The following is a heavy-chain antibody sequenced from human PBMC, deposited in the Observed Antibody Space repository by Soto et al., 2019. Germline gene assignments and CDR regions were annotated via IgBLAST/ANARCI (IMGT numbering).Heavy chain of an antibody. CDR3: ARASIAAAGPFDP. Sequence: QVQLVESGGGVVQPGRSLRLSCAASGFTFSSYAMHWVRQAPGKGLEWVAVISYDGSNKYYADSVKGRFTISRDNSKNTLYLQMNSPRAEDTAVYYCARASIAAAGPFDPWGQGNLVTVSS. CDR2: ISYDGSNK. D-gene: IGHD6-13*01. J-gene: IGHJ5*02. V-gene: IGHV3-30-3*01. CDR1: GFTFSSYA.